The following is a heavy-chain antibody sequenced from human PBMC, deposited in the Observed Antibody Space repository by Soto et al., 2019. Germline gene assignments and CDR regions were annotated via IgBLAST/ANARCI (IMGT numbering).Heavy chain of an antibody. CDR1: GFTFSNYG. CDR3: AKYASSGYYYAPVDY. Sequence: EVQLLESGGGLVQPGGSLRLSCAASGFTFSNYGMSWVRQTPGKGLACVSVISGSGGSTYHADSVKGRFTISRDSSKNTLYLQMNSLGAEDTAVYYCAKYASSGYYYAPVDYWGQGTLVTVSS. D-gene: IGHD3-22*01. CDR2: ISGSGGST. V-gene: IGHV3-23*01. J-gene: IGHJ4*02.